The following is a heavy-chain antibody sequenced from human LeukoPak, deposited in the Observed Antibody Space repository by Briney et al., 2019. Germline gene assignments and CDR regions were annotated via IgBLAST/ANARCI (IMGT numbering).Heavy chain of an antibody. CDR2: ISYDGSNK. D-gene: IGHD1-26*01. CDR1: GFTFSSYG. CDR3: AKAGGRGSYYPYFDY. Sequence: GGSLRLSCAASGFTFSSYGMHWVRQAPGKGLEWVAVISYDGSNKYYADSVKGRFTISRGNSKNTLYLQMNSLRAEDTAVYYCAKAGGRGSYYPYFDYWGQGTLVTVSS. V-gene: IGHV3-30*18. J-gene: IGHJ4*02.